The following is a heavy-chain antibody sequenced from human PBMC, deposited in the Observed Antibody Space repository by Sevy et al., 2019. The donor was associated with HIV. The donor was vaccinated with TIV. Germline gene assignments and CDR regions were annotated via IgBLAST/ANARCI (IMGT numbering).Heavy chain of an antibody. CDR2: ISYDGSNK. CDR3: ARDQSLLRYCSGGSCLDAFDI. Sequence: GGSLRLSCAASGFTFSSYAMHWVRQAPGKGLEWVAVISYDGSNKYYADSVKGRFTISRDNSKNTLYLQMNSLRAEDTAVYYCARDQSLLRYCSGGSCLDAFDIWGQWTMVTVSS. CDR1: GFTFSSYA. D-gene: IGHD2-15*01. V-gene: IGHV3-30-3*01. J-gene: IGHJ3*02.